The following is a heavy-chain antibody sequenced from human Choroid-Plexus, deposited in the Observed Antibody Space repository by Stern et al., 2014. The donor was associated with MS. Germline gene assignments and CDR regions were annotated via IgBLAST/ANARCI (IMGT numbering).Heavy chain of an antibody. D-gene: IGHD2/OR15-2a*01. CDR2: VSYDGSNK. Sequence: VQLVESGGGVVQPGRPLRLSCVASGFTLGSCAMHWVRQAPGKGLGCVAGVSYDGSNKYYADSVKGRFTISRDNSQNTLYMQMSSLRPEDTAVYYCAKDRQYLTYFFDHWGQGSLVTVSS. CDR1: GFTLGSCA. CDR3: AKDRQYLTYFFDH. J-gene: IGHJ5*02. V-gene: IGHV3-30*18.